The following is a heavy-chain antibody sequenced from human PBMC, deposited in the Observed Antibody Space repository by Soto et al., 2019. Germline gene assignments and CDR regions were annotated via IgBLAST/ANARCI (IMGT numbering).Heavy chain of an antibody. CDR1: GFTFSTYC. D-gene: IGHD6-13*01. CDR3: ARHRPAAGTASWYNWFDP. V-gene: IGHV3-7*01. J-gene: IGHJ5*02. CDR2: IKLDGSEK. Sequence: LRLSCAASGFTFSTYCMSWVRQAPGKGLEWVANIKLDGSEKYYVDSVRGRFTISRDNAKNSLYLQMNSLRVEDTAVYYCARHRPAAGTASWYNWFDPWGQGTLVTVSS.